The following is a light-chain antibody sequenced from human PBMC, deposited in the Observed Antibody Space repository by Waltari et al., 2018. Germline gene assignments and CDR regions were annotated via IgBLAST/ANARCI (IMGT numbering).Light chain of an antibody. CDR2: GAS. J-gene: IGKJ4*01. Sequence: ETVLTQSPGTLALSLGERATLSCKASQTIWKYHLGWYQQKPGQAPRLLIYGASSRATGIPDRFSGSGSGTDFFLTINRLEPEDFAVYYCHQYDTTPLTFGGGTRVDIK. CDR3: HQYDTTPLT. V-gene: IGKV3-20*01. CDR1: QTIWKYH.